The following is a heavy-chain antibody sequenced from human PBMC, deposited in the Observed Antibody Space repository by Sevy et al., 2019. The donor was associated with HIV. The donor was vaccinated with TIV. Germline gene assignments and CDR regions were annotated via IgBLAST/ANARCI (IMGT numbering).Heavy chain of an antibody. CDR1: GFRFSSDW. CDR2: INGDGSST. V-gene: IGHV3-74*01. CDR3: ARGAAPQNY. Sequence: GGSLRLSCAASGFRFSSDWMHWVRQAPGKGLVWVSRINGDGSSTVYADSVKGRFTISRDNAKNTLYLQMNYVRADDTAVYYCARGAAPQNYWGQRTMVTVSS. D-gene: IGHD2-15*01. J-gene: IGHJ4*02.